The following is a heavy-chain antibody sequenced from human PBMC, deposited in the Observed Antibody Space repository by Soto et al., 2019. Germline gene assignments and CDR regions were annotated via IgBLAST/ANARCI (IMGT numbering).Heavy chain of an antibody. J-gene: IGHJ4*02. CDR2: INPNNGAT. Sequence: ASVKVSCKASGYIFTGNYMHWVRQAPGQGLEYMGWINPNNGATNYAQNFQGRVTMTWDTSISTAYMEVRRLRSDDTAVYYCAPHYPDSSGYVDHWGQGILVIVCS. CDR1: GYIFTGNY. V-gene: IGHV1-2*02. D-gene: IGHD3-22*01. CDR3: APHYPDSSGYVDH.